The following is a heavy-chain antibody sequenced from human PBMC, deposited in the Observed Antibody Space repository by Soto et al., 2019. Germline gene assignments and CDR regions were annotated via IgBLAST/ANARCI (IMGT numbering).Heavy chain of an antibody. D-gene: IGHD1-26*01. CDR3: PGARGASYRLSLDY. V-gene: IGHV4-61*01. CDR1: GGSVSSGSVSSGSHY. J-gene: IGHJ4*02. CDR2: IHNSGST. Sequence: TLSLTCSVSGGSVSSGSVSSGSHYWSWIRQPPGKGLEWVGYIHNSGSTSYNPSLNSRVTISVDTSKNQFSLKMTSVTAADTAVYHCPGARGASYRLSLDYWGPGXLDTVSS.